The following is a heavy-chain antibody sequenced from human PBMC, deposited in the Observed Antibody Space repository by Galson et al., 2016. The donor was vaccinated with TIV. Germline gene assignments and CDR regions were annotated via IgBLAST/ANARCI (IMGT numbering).Heavy chain of an antibody. CDR3: VREVACGGACYYFDY. D-gene: IGHD2-21*02. Sequence: SLRLSCAASGFTFDDYGVSWVRQAPGKGLEWVSSINWNGGATSYADSVKGRFTISRDNAKNFLYLQMNSLRAEDTAFYYCVREVACGGACYYFDYWGQGNLVTVSS. CDR1: GFTFDDYG. J-gene: IGHJ4*02. CDR2: INWNGGAT. V-gene: IGHV3-20*04.